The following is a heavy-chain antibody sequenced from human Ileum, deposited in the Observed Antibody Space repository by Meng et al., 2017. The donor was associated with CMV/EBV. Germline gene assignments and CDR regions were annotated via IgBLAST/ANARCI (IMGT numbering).Heavy chain of an antibody. CDR2: VRYDESDN. V-gene: IGHV3-30*02. J-gene: IGHJ4*01. CDR1: GFHFSIYG. Sequence: GESLKISCSASGFHFSIYGMHWVRQAPGKGLEWVAFVRYDESDNFYADFVKGRFTVSRDNSKNTIYLHMSSLNPEDTAVYYCAKDSGDTRYVRFNPYYFDSWGRGTMVTVSS. D-gene: IGHD3-3*01. CDR3: AKDSGDTRYVRFNPYYFDS.